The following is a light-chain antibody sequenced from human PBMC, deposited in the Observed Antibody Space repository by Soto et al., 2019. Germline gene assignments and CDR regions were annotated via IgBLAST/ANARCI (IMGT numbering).Light chain of an antibody. V-gene: IGKV3-15*01. CDR3: QQYNNWPQT. Sequence: EIVMTQSPATLSVSPGERATLSCRASQSVSGNLAWSQQKPGQAPRLLIYGASTRATGIPARFSGSGSGTEFTLTISSLQSEDFAVYYCQQYNNWPQTFGQGTKVEIK. CDR2: GAS. J-gene: IGKJ1*01. CDR1: QSVSGN.